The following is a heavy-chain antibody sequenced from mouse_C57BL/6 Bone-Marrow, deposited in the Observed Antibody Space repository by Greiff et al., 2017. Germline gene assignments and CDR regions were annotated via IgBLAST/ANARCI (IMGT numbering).Heavy chain of an antibody. V-gene: IGHV5-4*01. Sequence: EVQVVESGGGLVKPGGSLKLSCAASGFTFSSYAMSWVSQTPEKRLEWVATISDGGSYTYYPDNVKGRFTISRDTANNNLYLQMSHLKSEDTAMYYCARVTTVVAMDYYSIDYWCQGTSVTVSS. J-gene: IGHJ4*01. D-gene: IGHD1-1*01. CDR1: GFTFSSYA. CDR2: ISDGGSYT. CDR3: ARVTTVVAMDYYSIDY.